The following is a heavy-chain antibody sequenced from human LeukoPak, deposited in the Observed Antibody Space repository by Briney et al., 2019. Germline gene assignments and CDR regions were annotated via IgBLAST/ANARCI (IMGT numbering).Heavy chain of an antibody. CDR2: IYHSGST. Sequence: SSETLSLTCAVSGGSISSSNWWSWVRQPPGKGLEWIGEIYHSGSTNYNPSLKSRVTISVDKSKNQFSLKLSSVTAADTAVYYCYGYPLEYYFDYWGQGTLVTVSS. J-gene: IGHJ4*02. CDR1: GGSISSSNW. CDR3: YGYPLEYYFDY. V-gene: IGHV4-4*02. D-gene: IGHD5-18*01.